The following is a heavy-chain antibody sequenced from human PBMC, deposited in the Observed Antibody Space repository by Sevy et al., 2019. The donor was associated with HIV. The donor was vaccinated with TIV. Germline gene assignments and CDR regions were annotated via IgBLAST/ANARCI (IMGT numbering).Heavy chain of an antibody. CDR1: GFTFEDYA. CDR2: INWNSGNI. Sequence: GGSLRLSCATSGFTFEDYAMHWVRQAPGKGLECVSGINWNSGNIAYADSVKGRFTISRDNAKNSLYLQINSLGPEDTALYYCAKGAEGTDFWRFFFPDFWGQGTLVTVS. D-gene: IGHD3-3*01. V-gene: IGHV3-9*01. CDR3: AKGAEGTDFWRFFFPDF. J-gene: IGHJ4*02.